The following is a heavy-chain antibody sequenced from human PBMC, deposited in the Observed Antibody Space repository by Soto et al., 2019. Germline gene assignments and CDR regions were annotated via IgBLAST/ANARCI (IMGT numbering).Heavy chain of an antibody. CDR1: GSTFSSYS. Sequence: EVQLVESGGGLVQPGGFLRLSCAASGSTFSSYSMSWVRQAPGKGLEWVSHISSNSDNTHYADSVKGRLTISRDNAKNSVYLQMNSLRDEDTAVYYCAKAGVVWGQGTLVTVSS. V-gene: IGHV3-48*02. CDR3: AKAGVV. J-gene: IGHJ4*02. CDR2: ISSNSDNT. D-gene: IGHD2-15*01.